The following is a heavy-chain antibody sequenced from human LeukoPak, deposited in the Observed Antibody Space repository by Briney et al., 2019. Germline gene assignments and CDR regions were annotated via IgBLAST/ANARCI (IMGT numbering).Heavy chain of an antibody. CDR1: GFTFSSYA. Sequence: PGGSLGLSCAASGFTFSSYAMSWVRQAPGKGLEWVSTISNSDYSTYYADSVKGRFTISRANSENTLYLQMNNLRAEDTAVYYCAKATGYLLWGQGTLVTVSS. D-gene: IGHD1-14*01. J-gene: IGHJ4*02. CDR3: AKATGYLL. CDR2: ISNSDYST. V-gene: IGHV3-23*01.